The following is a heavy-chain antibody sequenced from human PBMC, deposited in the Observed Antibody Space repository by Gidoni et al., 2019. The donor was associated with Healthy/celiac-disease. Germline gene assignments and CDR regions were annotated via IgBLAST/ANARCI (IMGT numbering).Heavy chain of an antibody. V-gene: IGHV4-34*01. D-gene: IGHD3-10*01. J-gene: IGHJ3*02. CDR3: ARIRRGSAFDI. Sequence: QVQLQQWGPGLLKPSETLSLTCADYRGSFSGYYWSWIRQPPGKGLEWIGEINHSGSTNYNPSLKSRVTISVDTSKNQFSLKLSSVTAADTAVYYCARIRRGSAFDIWGQGTMVTVSS. CDR1: RGSFSGYY. CDR2: INHSGST.